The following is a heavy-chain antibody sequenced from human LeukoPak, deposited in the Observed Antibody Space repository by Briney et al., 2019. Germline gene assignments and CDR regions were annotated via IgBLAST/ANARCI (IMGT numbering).Heavy chain of an antibody. CDR3: ARGGCIGSRCPPNWFDP. CDR2: INPNSGNT. V-gene: IGHV1-18*04. CDR1: GYTFTGYY. Sequence: ASVKVSCKASGYTFTGYYMHWVRQAPGQGLEWMGWINPNSGNTNYPQKLQGRVTMTTDTSTSTAYMELRSLRSDDTAVYYCARGGCIGSRCPPNWFDPWGQGTLVTVSS. J-gene: IGHJ5*02. D-gene: IGHD2-15*01.